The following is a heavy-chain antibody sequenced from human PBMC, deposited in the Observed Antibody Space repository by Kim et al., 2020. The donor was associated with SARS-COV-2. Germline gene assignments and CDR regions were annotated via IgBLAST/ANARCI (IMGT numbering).Heavy chain of an antibody. Sequence: GGSLRLSCAASGFTFSNYAMSWVRQAPGRGLEWVSAISGSGGSTYYADSVKGRFTISRDNSKNTLYLQMSSLRAEDTAVYYCVKDRYSSGAYGMDVWGQGTTVTVSS. CDR3: VKDRYSSGAYGMDV. V-gene: IGHV3-23*01. D-gene: IGHD2-15*01. CDR1: GFTFSNYA. CDR2: ISGSGGST. J-gene: IGHJ6*02.